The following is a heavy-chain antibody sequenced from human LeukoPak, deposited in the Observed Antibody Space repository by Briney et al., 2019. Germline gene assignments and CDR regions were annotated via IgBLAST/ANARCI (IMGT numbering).Heavy chain of an antibody. D-gene: IGHD5-18*01. CDR2: ISGSGGST. CDR3: AKAHPAMVYYFGY. V-gene: IGHV3-23*01. Sequence: GGSLRLSCAASGFIFSSYAMSGVRQAPGKGLEWVSAISGSGGSTYYADSVKGRFTISKDNSKNPLYLQMNSLRAKDTAVYYCAKAHPAMVYYFGYWGQGTLVTVSS. CDR1: GFIFSSYA. J-gene: IGHJ4*02.